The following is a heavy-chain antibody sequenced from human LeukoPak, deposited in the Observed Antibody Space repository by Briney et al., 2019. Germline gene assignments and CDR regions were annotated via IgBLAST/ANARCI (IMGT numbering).Heavy chain of an antibody. CDR2: IYYTGST. D-gene: IGHD6-19*01. CDR3: ARAKEGVAGFFDY. CDR1: GGSISSYY. J-gene: IGHJ4*02. V-gene: IGHV4-59*01. Sequence: SETLSLTCSFSGGSISSYYWSWIRQSPGKGLEWIGYIYYTGSTSFNPSLKSRVTISVDTSKNQLSLKLSSLTAAATAVYYCARAKEGVAGFFDYWGQGTLVTVSS.